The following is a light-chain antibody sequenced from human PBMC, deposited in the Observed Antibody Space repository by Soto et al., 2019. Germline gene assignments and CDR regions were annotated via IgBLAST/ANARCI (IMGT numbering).Light chain of an antibody. J-gene: IGKJ4*01. CDR1: RSIRSNY. V-gene: IGKV3-20*01. CDR2: GAS. Sequence: DIVLTQSPGTLSLPLGERGTLSCRASRSIRSNYVAWYQRKPGQPPRPLIHGASSRATGTPDRFSGSGSGTDFTLTISRLEAEDSAVYYCQQYASSPCTFGGGTKVEI. CDR3: QQYASSPCT.